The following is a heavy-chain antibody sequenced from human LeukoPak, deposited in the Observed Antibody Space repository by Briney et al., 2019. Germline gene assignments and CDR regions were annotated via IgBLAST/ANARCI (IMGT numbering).Heavy chain of an antibody. CDR3: ARDVRAAYGDYLDY. CDR2: ISYDGSNK. D-gene: IGHD3-10*02. CDR1: GFTFSSYA. V-gene: IGHV3-30-3*01. J-gene: IGHJ4*02. Sequence: PGGSLRLSCAASGFTFSSYAMHWVRQAPGKGLEWVAVISYDGSNKYYADSVKGRFTISRDNSKNTLYLQMNSLRAEDTAVYYCARDVRAAYGDYLDYWGQGTLVTVSS.